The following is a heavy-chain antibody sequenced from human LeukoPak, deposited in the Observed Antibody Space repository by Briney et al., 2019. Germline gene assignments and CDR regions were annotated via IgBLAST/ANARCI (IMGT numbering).Heavy chain of an antibody. D-gene: IGHD6-19*01. J-gene: IGHJ3*02. CDR3: ARDSTPVADAFDI. CDR1: GGSFSGYY. Sequence: PSETLSLTCAVYGGSFSGYYWSWIRQPPGKGLEWIGEINHSGSTNYNPSLKSRVTISVDTSKNQFSLKLSSVTAADTAVYYCARDSTPVADAFDIWGQGTMVTVSS. V-gene: IGHV4-34*01. CDR2: INHSGST.